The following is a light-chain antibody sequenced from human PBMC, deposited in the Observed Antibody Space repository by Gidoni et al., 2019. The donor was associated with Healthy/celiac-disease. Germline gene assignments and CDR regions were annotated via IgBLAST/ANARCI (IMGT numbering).Light chain of an antibody. CDR3: QKYNSYRLT. CDR2: DAS. J-gene: IGKJ4*01. Sequence: DIPMTQSPSTLSASVGDRVTITCRASQSLSSWLAWYKQKPGKAPKLLIYDASSLESGVPSRFSGSGSGTEFTLTISRRQHDDFATYYCQKYNSYRLTFGGGTKVEIK. V-gene: IGKV1-5*01. CDR1: QSLSSW.